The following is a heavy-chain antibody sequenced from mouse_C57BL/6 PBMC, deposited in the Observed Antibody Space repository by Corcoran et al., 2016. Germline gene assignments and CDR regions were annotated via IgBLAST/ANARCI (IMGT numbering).Heavy chain of an antibody. J-gene: IGHJ4*01. Sequence: DVQLQESGPGLVKPSQSLSLTCSVTGYSITSGYYWNWIRQFPGNKLEWMGYISYDGSNNYNPSLKNRISITRDTSKNQFFLKLNSVTTEDTATYYCARGHYGSSPDYWGQGTSVTVSS. CDR3: ARGHYGSSPDY. CDR1: GYSITSGYY. V-gene: IGHV3-6*01. D-gene: IGHD1-1*01. CDR2: ISYDGSN.